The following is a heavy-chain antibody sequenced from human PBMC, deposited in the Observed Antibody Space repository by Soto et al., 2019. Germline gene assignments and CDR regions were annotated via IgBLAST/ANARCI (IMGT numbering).Heavy chain of an antibody. CDR2: MDPNSGNT. V-gene: IGHV1-8*01. Sequence: ASVKVSCKASGYTFTSYDINWVRQATGQGLEWMGWMDPNSGNTGYAQKFQGRVTMTRNTSISTAYMELSSLRSEDTAVYYCAGRWTRGSYRYTYGYWGQGTRVTVSS. D-gene: IGHD3-16*02. J-gene: IGHJ4*02. CDR1: GYTFTSYD. CDR3: AGRWTRGSYRYTYGY.